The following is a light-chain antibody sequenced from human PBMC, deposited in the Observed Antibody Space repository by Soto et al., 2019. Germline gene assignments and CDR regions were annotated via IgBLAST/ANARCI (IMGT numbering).Light chain of an antibody. CDR3: QQYNRGT. CDR1: QSISSW. J-gene: IGKJ1*01. CDR2: DAS. Sequence: DIQMTQSPSTLSASVGDRVTITCRASQSISSWLAWYQQKPGKAPKLLIYDASSLESGVPSRFSGSGSGTEFTLTISSLQPDDFATYYCQQYNRGTFGQGTKVDI. V-gene: IGKV1-5*01.